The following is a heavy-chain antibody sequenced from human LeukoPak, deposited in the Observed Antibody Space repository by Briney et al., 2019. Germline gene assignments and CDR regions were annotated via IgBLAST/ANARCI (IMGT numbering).Heavy chain of an antibody. D-gene: IGHD4-17*01. Sequence: GGSLRLSCAASGFTFSDYYMSWIRQAPGKGLEWVSYISSSGSTIYYADSVKGRFTISRDNAKNSLYLQMNSLRAEDMAVYYCARSRDDYGDYDFDYWGQGTLVTVSS. CDR1: GFTFSDYY. CDR2: ISSSGSTI. CDR3: ARSRDDYGDYDFDY. J-gene: IGHJ4*02. V-gene: IGHV3-11*04.